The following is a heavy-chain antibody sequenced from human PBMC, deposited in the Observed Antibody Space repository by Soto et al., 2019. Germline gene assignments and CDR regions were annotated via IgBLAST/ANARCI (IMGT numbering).Heavy chain of an antibody. Sequence: GGSLRLSCTASGFTFGDYAMSWFRQAPGKGLEWVGFIRSKAYGGTTEYAASVKGRFTISRDDSKSIAYLQMNSLKTEDTAVYYCTREAVTNGGYFDYWGQGTLVTVSS. CDR1: GFTFGDYA. D-gene: IGHD4-17*01. V-gene: IGHV3-49*03. J-gene: IGHJ4*02. CDR2: IRSKAYGGTT. CDR3: TREAVTNGGYFDY.